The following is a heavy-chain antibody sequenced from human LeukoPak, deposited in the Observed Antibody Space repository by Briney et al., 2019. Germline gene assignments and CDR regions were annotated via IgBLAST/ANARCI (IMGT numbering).Heavy chain of an antibody. V-gene: IGHV4-59*01. J-gene: IGHJ4*02. CDR1: GGSISSYY. Sequence: PSETLSLTCTVSGGSISSYYWSWIRQPPGKGLEWIGYIYYSGSTNYNPSLKSRVTISVDTSKNQFSLKLSSVTDAAPAVYYYARDVYYDFWRRYLDYWGQRTLVAVSS. CDR2: IYYSGST. CDR3: ARDVYYDFWRRYLDY. D-gene: IGHD3-3*01.